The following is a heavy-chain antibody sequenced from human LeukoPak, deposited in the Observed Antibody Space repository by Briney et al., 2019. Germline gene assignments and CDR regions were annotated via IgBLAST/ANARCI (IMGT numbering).Heavy chain of an antibody. D-gene: IGHD6-13*01. CDR3: AKDRMYSSSWYIA. Sequence: GGSLRLSCAASGFTFTSYSMNWVRQAPGKGLEWVSTISGGGGSTYYADSVKGRFTISRDNSKSTLYLQVDSLRAEDTAAYYCAKDRMYSSSWYIAWGQGTLVTVSS. J-gene: IGHJ4*02. V-gene: IGHV3-23*01. CDR1: GFTFTSYS. CDR2: ISGGGGST.